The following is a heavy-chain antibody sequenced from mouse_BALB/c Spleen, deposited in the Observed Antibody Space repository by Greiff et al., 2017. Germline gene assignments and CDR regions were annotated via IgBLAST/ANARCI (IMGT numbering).Heavy chain of an antibody. Sequence: VQLKESGGDLVKPGGSLKLSCAASGFTFSSYGMSWVRQTPDKRLEWVATISSGGSYTYYPDSVKGRFTISRDNAKNTLYLQMSSLKSEDTAMYYCARRRGNYGNAMDYWGQGTSVTVSS. J-gene: IGHJ4*01. CDR1: GFTFSSYG. CDR2: ISSGGSYT. CDR3: ARRRGNYGNAMDY. D-gene: IGHD2-1*01. V-gene: IGHV5-6*01.